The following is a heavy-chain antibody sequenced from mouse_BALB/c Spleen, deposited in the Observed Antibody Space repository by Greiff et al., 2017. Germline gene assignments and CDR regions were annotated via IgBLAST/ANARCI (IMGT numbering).Heavy chain of an antibody. Sequence: VQLQESGAELAKPGASVKMSCKASGYTFTSYWMHWVKQRPGQGLEWIGYINPSTGYTEYNQKFKDKATLTADKSSSTAYMQLSSLTSEDSAVYYCARWRGIYVDWFAYWGQGTLVTVSA. D-gene: IGHD1-1*02. V-gene: IGHV1-7*01. CDR3: ARWRGIYVDWFAY. J-gene: IGHJ3*01. CDR2: INPSTGYT. CDR1: GYTFTSYW.